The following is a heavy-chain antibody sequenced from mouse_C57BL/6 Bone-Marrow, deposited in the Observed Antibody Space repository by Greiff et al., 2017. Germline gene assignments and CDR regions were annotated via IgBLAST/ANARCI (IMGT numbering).Heavy chain of an antibody. CDR1: GFNIKDYY. Sequence: VQLQQSGAALVRPGASVKLSCTASGFNIKDYYMHWVKQRPEQGLEWIGGIGPEDGDTEYAPKFQGKATMTADTSSNTAYRQLRSLTSEDTAVDYCTTDYSIRWLGYWGQGTLVTVSA. D-gene: IGHD2-5*01. J-gene: IGHJ3*01. CDR3: TTDYSIRWLGY. V-gene: IGHV14-1*01. CDR2: IGPEDGDT.